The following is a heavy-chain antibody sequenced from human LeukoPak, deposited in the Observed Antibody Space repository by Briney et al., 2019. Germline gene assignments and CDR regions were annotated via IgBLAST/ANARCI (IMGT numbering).Heavy chain of an antibody. CDR2: ISSSSSTI. V-gene: IGHV3-48*02. J-gene: IGHJ4*02. Sequence: PGGSLRLSCAASGFTFSHYNMNWVRQAPGKGLEWVSYISSSSSTIYYADSVKGRFTISRDNAKNSLYLQMNSLRDEDTAVYYCASHLGHNLRARGFWGQGTLVTVSS. CDR1: GFTFSHYN. CDR3: ASHLGHNLRARGF. D-gene: IGHD5-24*01.